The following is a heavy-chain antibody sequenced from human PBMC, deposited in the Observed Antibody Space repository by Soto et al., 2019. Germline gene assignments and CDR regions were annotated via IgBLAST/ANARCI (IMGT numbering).Heavy chain of an antibody. V-gene: IGHV3-30-3*01. CDR3: ARAGISGWNHHYYGMDV. CDR1: GFTFSSYA. Sequence: GGSLRRYWAAAGFTFSSYAMHWVRQAPGKGLEWVAVISYDGSNKYYADSVKGRFTISRDNSKNTLYLQLNSLLAADTAVYSCARAGISGWNHHYYGMDVSCPVPTFTVSS. D-gene: IGHD6-19*01. CDR2: ISYDGSNK. J-gene: IGHJ6*02.